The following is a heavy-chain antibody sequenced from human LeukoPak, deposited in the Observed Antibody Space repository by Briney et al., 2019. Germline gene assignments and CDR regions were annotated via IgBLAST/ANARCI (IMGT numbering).Heavy chain of an antibody. Sequence: PGGSLRLSCAASGFTFSSYAMHWVRQAPGKGLEWVAVISYDGSNKYYADSVKGRFTISRDNAKNTLYLQMNSLRAEDTAVYYCARAGGGVTTGYWGQGTLVTVSS. J-gene: IGHJ4*02. CDR3: ARAGGGVTTGY. CDR2: ISYDGSNK. D-gene: IGHD4-11*01. V-gene: IGHV3-30-3*01. CDR1: GFTFSSYA.